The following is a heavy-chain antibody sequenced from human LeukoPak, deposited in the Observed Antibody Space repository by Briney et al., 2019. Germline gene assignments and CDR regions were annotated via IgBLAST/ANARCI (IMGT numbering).Heavy chain of an antibody. Sequence: SETLSLTCTVSGGSVSSGSYYWSWIRQPPGKGLEWIGYIYYSGSTNYNPSLKSRVTMSLDTSKNHFSLKLSSVTAADTAVYYCARDISYCTSTSCSNWFDPWGQGTLVTVSS. V-gene: IGHV4-61*03. CDR1: GGSVSSGSYY. J-gene: IGHJ5*02. CDR3: ARDISYCTSTSCSNWFDP. D-gene: IGHD2-2*01. CDR2: IYYSGST.